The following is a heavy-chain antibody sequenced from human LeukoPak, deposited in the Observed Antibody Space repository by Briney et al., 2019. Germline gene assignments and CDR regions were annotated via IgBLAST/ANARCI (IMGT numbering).Heavy chain of an antibody. Sequence: GGSLRLSCAASGFTFSSYAMHWVRQAPGKGLEWVAVISYDGSNKYYADSVKGRFTISRDNSKNTLYLQMNSLRAEDTAVYYCARDTSSFDYWGQGTLVTVSS. CDR3: ARDTSSFDY. J-gene: IGHJ4*02. V-gene: IGHV3-30-3*01. D-gene: IGHD3-16*01. CDR1: GFTFSSYA. CDR2: ISYDGSNK.